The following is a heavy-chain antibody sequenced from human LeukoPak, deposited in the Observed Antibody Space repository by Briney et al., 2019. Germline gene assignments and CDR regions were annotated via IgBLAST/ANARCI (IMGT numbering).Heavy chain of an antibody. J-gene: IGHJ3*02. CDR1: GYTFTIYG. D-gene: IGHD3-22*01. Sequence: ASVTVSCTASGYTFTIYGISWVRQAPGQGLEWMGWISAYNGNTNYAQKLQGRVTMTTDTSTSTAYMELRSLRSDDTAVYYCARDPAQCYYDGDAFDIWGQGTMVTVSS. CDR2: ISAYNGNT. V-gene: IGHV1-18*01. CDR3: ARDPAQCYYDGDAFDI.